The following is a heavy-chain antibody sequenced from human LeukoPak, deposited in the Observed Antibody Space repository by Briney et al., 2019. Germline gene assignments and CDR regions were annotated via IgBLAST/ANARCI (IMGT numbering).Heavy chain of an antibody. Sequence: GESLRLSCAASGFTFSIYAMSWVSQPPGKVLEWVSAISGSGGSTYYADSVKGRFTISRDNSKNTLYLQINSLRAEDTAVYYCAKATGGYSSGWYRFDYWRQGSLVSVCS. V-gene: IGHV3-23*01. CDR1: GFTFSIYA. J-gene: IGHJ4*02. D-gene: IGHD6-19*01. CDR3: AKATGGYSSGWYRFDY. CDR2: ISGSGGST.